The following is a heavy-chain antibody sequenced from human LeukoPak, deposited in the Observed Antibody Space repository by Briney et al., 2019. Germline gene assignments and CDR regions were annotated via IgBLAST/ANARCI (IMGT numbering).Heavy chain of an antibody. CDR1: GFTFSSYT. D-gene: IGHD6-6*01. V-gene: IGHV3-21*01. Sequence: GGSLRLSCAASGFTFSSYTMNWVRQAPGKGLEWVSSISSSSYIYYADSVKGRFTISRDNAKNSLYLQMNSLRAEDTAVYYCARDPRIAAHFDYWGQGTLVTVSS. J-gene: IGHJ4*02. CDR3: ARDPRIAAHFDY. CDR2: ISSSSYI.